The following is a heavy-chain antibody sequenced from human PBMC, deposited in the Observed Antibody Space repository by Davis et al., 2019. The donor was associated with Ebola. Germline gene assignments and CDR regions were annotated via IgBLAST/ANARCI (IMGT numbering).Heavy chain of an antibody. CDR2: IRYDGSDK. Sequence: PGGSLRLSCAASGFTFSSYGMHWVRQAPGKGLEWVAFIRYDGSDKYYADSVKGRFTISRDNSKNTLYLQMNSLRAEDTAVYYCAKEDSDFWSGYYVDYWGQGTLVTVSS. CDR1: GFTFSSYG. D-gene: IGHD3-3*01. V-gene: IGHV3-30*02. CDR3: AKEDSDFWSGYYVDY. J-gene: IGHJ4*02.